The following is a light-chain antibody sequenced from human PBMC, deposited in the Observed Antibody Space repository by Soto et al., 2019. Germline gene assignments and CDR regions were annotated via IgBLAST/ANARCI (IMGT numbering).Light chain of an antibody. J-gene: IGLJ2*01. Sequence: QSVLTQPPSASGTPGQRVFTARSGTGSNIGGTNYAYWYQQLPGAAPKLLMHSNNLRPSGVPERISGSKSGTSASLAISGLRSEDEAVYYCASWDDRLGAVIFGGGTKVTVL. V-gene: IGLV1-47*02. CDR1: GSNIGGTNY. CDR3: ASWDDRLGAVI. CDR2: SNN.